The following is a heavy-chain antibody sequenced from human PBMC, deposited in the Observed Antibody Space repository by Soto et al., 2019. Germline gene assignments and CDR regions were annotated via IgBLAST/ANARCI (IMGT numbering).Heavy chain of an antibody. Sequence: QVQLVQSGSEVKKPGSSVRVSCKTSGGTFSIYTFSWVRQAPGQGLEWMGRVLPFLDLTSYSQKFQGRVTITANKSTATAYLDLSSLTSEDTAVYYCATDRANSNWPNFGSWGQVTLVTVSS. CDR1: GGTFSIYT. J-gene: IGHJ4*02. D-gene: IGHD6-13*01. CDR2: VLPFLDLT. V-gene: IGHV1-69*02. CDR3: ATDRANSNWPNFGS.